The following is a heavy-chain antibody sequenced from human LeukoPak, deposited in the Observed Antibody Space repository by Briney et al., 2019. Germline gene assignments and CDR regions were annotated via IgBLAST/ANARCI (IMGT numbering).Heavy chain of an antibody. CDR1: GFTFDDYE. J-gene: IGHJ4*02. Sequence: GGSLRLSCAASGFTFDDYEMSWVRQAPGKGLVWVSRINSDGTSTTYADSVKGRFTISRDNAKNTLYLQMNSLRVEDTAVFHCAREGTYSNGPDYWGQGTLVTVSS. CDR2: INSDGTST. V-gene: IGHV3-74*01. CDR3: AREGTYSNGPDY. D-gene: IGHD3-22*01.